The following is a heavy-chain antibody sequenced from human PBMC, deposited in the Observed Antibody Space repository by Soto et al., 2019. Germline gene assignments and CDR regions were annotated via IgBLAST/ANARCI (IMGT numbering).Heavy chain of an antibody. V-gene: IGHV3-30-3*01. D-gene: IGHD6-19*01. Sequence: PGGSLRLSCAASGFTFSTYAMHWVRQAPGKGLEWVAVISYDGSSNYYADSVKGRFTISRDNSKNTLYVQMNSLTPEDTAVYYFTMEYSSGWSERRFDYWGQGTLVTVSS. CDR3: TMEYSSGWSERRFDY. CDR2: ISYDGSSN. J-gene: IGHJ4*02. CDR1: GFTFSTYA.